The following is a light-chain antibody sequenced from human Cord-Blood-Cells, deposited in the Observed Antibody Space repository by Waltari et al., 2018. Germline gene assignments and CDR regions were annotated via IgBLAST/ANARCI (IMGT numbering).Light chain of an antibody. CDR3: QQRSNWLT. Sequence: EIVLTQSPPTPSLSPEETATLSCRASQSVSSYLAWYQQKPGQAPRLLIYDASNRATGIPARFSGSGSGTDFTLTISSLEPEDFAVYYCQQRSNWLTFGGGTKVEIK. V-gene: IGKV3-11*01. J-gene: IGKJ4*01. CDR2: DAS. CDR1: QSVSSY.